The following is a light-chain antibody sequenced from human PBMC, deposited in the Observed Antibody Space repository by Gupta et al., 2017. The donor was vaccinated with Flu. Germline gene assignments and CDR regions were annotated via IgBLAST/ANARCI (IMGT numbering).Light chain of an antibody. CDR1: SGSIADTY. J-gene: IGLJ2*01. Sequence: NFILTQPHSVSESPGKTVTISCTRSSGSIADTYVQWYQQRPGSAPTTVISEDNNRPSRVPDRFSGSIDTSSNSASLTISGLKTEDEADYYCQSYDTNSHAVFGGGTKLTVL. CDR2: EDN. CDR3: QSYDTNSHAV. V-gene: IGLV6-57*03.